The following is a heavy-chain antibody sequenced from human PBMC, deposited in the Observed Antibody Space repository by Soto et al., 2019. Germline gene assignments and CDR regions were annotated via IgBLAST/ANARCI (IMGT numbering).Heavy chain of an antibody. Sequence: SETLSLTCAVYGGSFSGYYWSWIRQPPGKGLEWIGEINHSGSTNYNPSLKSRVTISVDTSKNQFSLKLSSVTAADTAVYYCARDGWSAKNYYYYGMDVWGQGTTVTVSS. V-gene: IGHV4-34*01. CDR2: INHSGST. J-gene: IGHJ6*02. CDR1: GGSFSGYY. CDR3: ARDGWSAKNYYYYGMDV. D-gene: IGHD3-3*01.